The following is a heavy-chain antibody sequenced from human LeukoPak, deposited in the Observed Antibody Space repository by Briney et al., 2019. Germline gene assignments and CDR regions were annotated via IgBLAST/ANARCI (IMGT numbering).Heavy chain of an antibody. V-gene: IGHV1-24*01. CDR1: GYTHTELS. CDR2: FDPEDGET. D-gene: IGHD6-19*01. Sequence: ASVKVSCKVSGYTHTELSMHWVRQAPGKGLEWMGGFDPEDGETIYAQKFQGRVTMTEDTSTDTAYMELSSLRSEDTAVYYCATGGIAVAGTDYWGQGTLVTFSS. CDR3: ATGGIAVAGTDY. J-gene: IGHJ4*02.